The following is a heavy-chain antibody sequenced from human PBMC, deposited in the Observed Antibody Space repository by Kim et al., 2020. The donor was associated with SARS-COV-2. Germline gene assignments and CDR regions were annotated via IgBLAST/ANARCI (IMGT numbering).Heavy chain of an antibody. D-gene: IGHD4-17*01. J-gene: IGHJ6*02. CDR1: GFSFDDYA. V-gene: IGHV3-9*01. CDR3: AKGLSTVTSYGMDV. CDR2: ISWNSGSI. Sequence: GGSLRLSCAASGFSFDDYAMHWVRQVPGKGLEWVSGISWNSGSIAYADSVKGRFTVSRDNAKSSLYLQMDSLRPEDTAFYYCAKGLSTVTSYGMDVWGQGPTVSVSS.